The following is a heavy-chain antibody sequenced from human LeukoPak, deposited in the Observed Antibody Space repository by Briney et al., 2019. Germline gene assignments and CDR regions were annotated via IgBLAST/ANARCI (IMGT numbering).Heavy chain of an antibody. D-gene: IGHD3-10*01. J-gene: IGHJ4*02. CDR3: ASVGIGGSGSYGDYDY. CDR2: ISGSGGTT. Sequence: SGGSLRLSCAASGFSLSNNGMGWVRQAPGKGLEWVSGISGSGGTTYYADFVKGRFTISRDNSKNTLYLQMNSLRAEDTAVYYCASVGIGGSGSYGDYDYWGQGTLVTVSS. CDR1: GFSLSNNG. V-gene: IGHV3-23*01.